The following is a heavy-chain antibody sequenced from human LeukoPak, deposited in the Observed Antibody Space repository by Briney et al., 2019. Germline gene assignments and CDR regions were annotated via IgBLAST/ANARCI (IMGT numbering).Heavy chain of an antibody. Sequence: LPGGSLRLSCAASGFTFSSYAMSWVRQAPGKGLEWVSAISGSGGSTYYADSVKGRFTISRDNSKNTLYLQMNSLRAEDTAVYYCAKAYYDFWSGYYQPVDYWGQGTLVTVPS. CDR1: GFTFSSYA. V-gene: IGHV3-23*01. J-gene: IGHJ4*02. CDR3: AKAYYDFWSGYYQPVDY. CDR2: ISGSGGST. D-gene: IGHD3-3*01.